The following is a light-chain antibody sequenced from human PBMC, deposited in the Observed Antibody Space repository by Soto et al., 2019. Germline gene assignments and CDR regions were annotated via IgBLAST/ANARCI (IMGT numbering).Light chain of an antibody. CDR1: QDISNY. V-gene: IGKV1-33*01. CDR3: QQYDNLPALT. Sequence: DIQMTQSPSSLSASVGDRVTITCQASQDISNYLNCYQQKPGKAPKLLIYHASNLEKGVPSRFSGSGSGTDFTFTISSLQPEDISTYYCQQYDNLPALTFGGGTKVEIK. J-gene: IGKJ4*01. CDR2: HAS.